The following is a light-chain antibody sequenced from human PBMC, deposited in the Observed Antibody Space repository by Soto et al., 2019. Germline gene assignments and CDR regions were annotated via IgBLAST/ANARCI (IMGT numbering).Light chain of an antibody. CDR2: EVS. Sequence: QSVLTQPASVSGSPGQSITISCTGTRSDVGGYNYVSWYQQHPGKAPKLMIYEVSNRPSGVSNRFSGSKSGNTASLTISGLQAEDEADYYWSSYTSSSTRVFGGGTKLTVL. CDR3: SSYTSSSTRV. V-gene: IGLV2-14*01. J-gene: IGLJ3*02. CDR1: RSDVGGYNY.